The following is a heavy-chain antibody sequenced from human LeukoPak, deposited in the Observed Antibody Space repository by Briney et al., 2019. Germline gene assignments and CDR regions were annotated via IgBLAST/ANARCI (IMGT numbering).Heavy chain of an antibody. CDR3: ARPGDMVRDYYYGMDV. D-gene: IGHD3-10*01. CDR1: GGSFSGYY. J-gene: IGHJ6*02. V-gene: IGHV4-34*01. Sequence: PSETLSLTCAVYGGSFSGYYWSWIRQPPGKGLEWIGEINHSGSTNYNPSLKSRVTISVDTSKNQFSLKLSSVTAADTAVYYRARPGDMVRDYYYGMDVWGQGTTVTVSS. CDR2: INHSGST.